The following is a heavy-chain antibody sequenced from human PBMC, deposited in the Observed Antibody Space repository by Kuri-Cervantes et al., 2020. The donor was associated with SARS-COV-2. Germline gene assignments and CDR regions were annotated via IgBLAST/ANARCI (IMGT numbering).Heavy chain of an antibody. D-gene: IGHD1-26*01. J-gene: IGHJ4*02. CDR2: INHSGST. V-gene: IGHV4-34*01. CDR3: VRSLGWGYYFFDY. Sequence: GSLRLSCAVYGGSFSGYYWSWIRQPPGKGLEWIGEINHSGSTNYNPSLKSRVTVSVDTSKNQFSLKLSSVTAADTAVYYCVRSLGWGYYFFDYWGQGTLVTVSS. CDR1: GGSFSGYY.